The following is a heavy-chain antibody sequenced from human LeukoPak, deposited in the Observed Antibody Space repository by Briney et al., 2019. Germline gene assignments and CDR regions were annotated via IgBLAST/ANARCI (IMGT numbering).Heavy chain of an antibody. V-gene: IGHV2-5*01. J-gene: IGHJ5*02. CDR3: AHNGLYH. Sequence: SGPTLVKPTQTLTLTCTFSGFSLSTSGVGVAWMHQSPGQAPEWLAVTYWNDDQRYSPSLKSRLTITKDTSKNQVVLTMTNMDPADTATYHCAHNGLYHWGQGTLVTVSS. CDR2: TYWNDDQ. CDR1: GFSLSTSGVG. D-gene: IGHD2-2*03.